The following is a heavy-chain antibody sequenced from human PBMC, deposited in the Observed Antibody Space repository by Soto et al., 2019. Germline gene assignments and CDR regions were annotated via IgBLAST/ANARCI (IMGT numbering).Heavy chain of an antibody. V-gene: IGHV3-30*18. CDR2: ISYDGSNK. CDR1: GFTFSSYG. CDR3: AKDFDNTYYYDSSGYNNYYYYGMDV. J-gene: IGHJ6*02. D-gene: IGHD3-22*01. Sequence: GGSLRLSCAASGFTFSSYGMHWVRQAPGKGLEWVAVISYDGSNKYYADSMKGRFTISRDNSKNTLYLQMNSLRAEDTAVYYCAKDFDNTYYYDSSGYNNYYYYGMDVWGQGTTVTVSS.